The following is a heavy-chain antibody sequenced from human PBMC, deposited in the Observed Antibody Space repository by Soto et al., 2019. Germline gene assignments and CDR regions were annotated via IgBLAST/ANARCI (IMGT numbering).Heavy chain of an antibody. J-gene: IGHJ5*02. CDR1: GYTFTDYY. V-gene: IGHV1-2*02. CDR2: INPNSGGT. D-gene: IGHD2-15*01. CDR3: ARGDVRVVASFDP. Sequence: ASVKVSCKASGYTFTDYYIHWVRQAPGQGLEWMGWINPNSGGTNYAQKFQGRVTMTRDTSISTAYMELSRLISDDTAVYYCARGDVRVVASFDPWGQGALVTSPQ.